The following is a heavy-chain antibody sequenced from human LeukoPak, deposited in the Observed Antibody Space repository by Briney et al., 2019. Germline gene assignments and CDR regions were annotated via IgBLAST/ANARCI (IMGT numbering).Heavy chain of an antibody. CDR2: ISWDGGNT. Sequence: GGSLRLSCAASGFTFDDYTMHWVRQAPGKGLEWVSLISWDGGNTYYADSVKGRFTISRDNSKNSLYLQMNSLRTEDTALYYCAKEVGSRPYYWYFDLWGRGTLVTV. CDR1: GFTFDDYT. D-gene: IGHD3-10*01. J-gene: IGHJ2*01. CDR3: AKEVGSRPYYWYFDL. V-gene: IGHV3-43*01.